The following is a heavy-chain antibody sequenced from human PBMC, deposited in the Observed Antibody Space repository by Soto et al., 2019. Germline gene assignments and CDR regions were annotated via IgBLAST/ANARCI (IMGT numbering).Heavy chain of an antibody. CDR3: ARTAFYYDSNGYFFDY. J-gene: IGHJ4*02. CDR1: GFTFSNYG. D-gene: IGHD3-22*01. V-gene: IGHV3-33*01. Sequence: QVQLVESGGGVVQPGRSLRLSCAASGFTFSNYGMHWVRQDPGKGLEWVAVIWYDGSNKYYADSVKGRFTISRDNSKNTLYLQMNSLRAEDTAVYYCARTAFYYDSNGYFFDYWGQGTLVTVSS. CDR2: IWYDGSNK.